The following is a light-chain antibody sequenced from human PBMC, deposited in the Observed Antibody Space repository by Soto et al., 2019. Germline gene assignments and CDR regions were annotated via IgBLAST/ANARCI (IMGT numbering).Light chain of an antibody. V-gene: IGLV7-43*01. CDR2: STT. Sequence: VVTQEPSLTVSPGGTVTLTCASSTGAVTSAYYPKWFQQKPGQAPRALIYSTTNKQSWTPARFSGSLLGGKAALTLSGVQPEDEAEYYCLLYYGGTWVFGGGTQLTVL. J-gene: IGLJ3*02. CDR1: TGAVTSAYY. CDR3: LLYYGGTWV.